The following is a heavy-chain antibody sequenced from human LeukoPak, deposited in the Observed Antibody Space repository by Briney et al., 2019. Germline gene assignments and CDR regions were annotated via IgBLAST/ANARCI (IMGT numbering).Heavy chain of an antibody. CDR3: ARPSGYSYGYGIDY. Sequence: SETLSLTCTVSGGSISSSSYYWGWIRQPPGKGLEWIGSIYYGGSTYYNPSLKSRVTISVDTSKNQFSLKLSSVTAADTAVYYCARPSGYSYGYGIDYWGQGTLVTVSS. J-gene: IGHJ4*02. D-gene: IGHD5-18*01. CDR2: IYYGGST. CDR1: GGSISSSSYY. V-gene: IGHV4-39*01.